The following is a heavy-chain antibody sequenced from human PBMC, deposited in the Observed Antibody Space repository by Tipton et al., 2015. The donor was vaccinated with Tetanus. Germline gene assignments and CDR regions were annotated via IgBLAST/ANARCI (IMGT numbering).Heavy chain of an antibody. V-gene: IGHV1-18*01. D-gene: IGHD3-9*01. CDR3: ARDRGILRYFDTFDS. Sequence: QVQLVQSVAEVKQPGASVKVSCKASGYSFSTYGISWVRQAPGQGFEWMGWISAYNGNKKYAEKFQDRVTMTTERSTSTAYMELRSLRSDDTAVYFCARDRGILRYFDTFDSRGQGTLVTVSS. J-gene: IGHJ4*02. CDR2: ISAYNGNK. CDR1: GYSFSTYG.